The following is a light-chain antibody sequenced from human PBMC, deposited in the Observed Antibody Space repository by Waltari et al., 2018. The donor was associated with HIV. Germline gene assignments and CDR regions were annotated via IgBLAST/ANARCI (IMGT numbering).Light chain of an antibody. CDR2: RDN. V-gene: IGLV10-54*04. CDR3: SAWDRSLSAVV. CDR1: SDNVGNQG. Sequence: QAGLTQPPSVSTGLRQTDTLTCTGNSDNVGNQGATWLQQHQGHPPKLLFYRDNSRPSVISERFSASRSGNTASLTITGLQPEDEADYFCSAWDRSLSAVVFGGGTTLIVL. J-gene: IGLJ2*01.